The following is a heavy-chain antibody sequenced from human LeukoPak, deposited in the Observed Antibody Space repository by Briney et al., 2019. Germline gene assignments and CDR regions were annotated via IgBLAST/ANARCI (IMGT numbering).Heavy chain of an antibody. CDR1: GGTFSSYA. CDR3: ASPSGDYDSSGDDY. D-gene: IGHD3-22*01. V-gene: IGHV1-69*04. Sequence: SVKVSCKASGGTFSSYAIIWVRQAPGQGLEWMGRIIPILGIANYAQKFQGRVTITADKSTSTAYMELSSLRSEDAAVYYCASPSGDYDSSGDDYWGQGTLVTVSS. CDR2: IIPILGIA. J-gene: IGHJ4*02.